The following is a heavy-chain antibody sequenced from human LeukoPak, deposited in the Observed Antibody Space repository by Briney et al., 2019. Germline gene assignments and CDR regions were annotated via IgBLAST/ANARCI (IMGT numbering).Heavy chain of an antibody. J-gene: IGHJ4*02. Sequence: SETLSLTCAVYGGSSSGYYWSWIRQPPGKGLEWIGEINHSGSTNYNPSLKSRVTISVDTSKNQFSLKLSSVTAADTAVYYCARLSIAVAGTEPFDYWGQGTLVTVSS. CDR2: INHSGST. V-gene: IGHV4-34*01. D-gene: IGHD6-19*01. CDR3: ARLSIAVAGTEPFDY. CDR1: GGSSSGYY.